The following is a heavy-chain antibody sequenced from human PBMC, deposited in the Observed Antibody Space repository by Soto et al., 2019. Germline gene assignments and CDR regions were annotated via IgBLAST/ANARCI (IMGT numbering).Heavy chain of an antibody. CDR3: ARGATNWNPARVAY. CDR2: INPNSGGT. CDR1: GYTFTGYY. V-gene: IGHV1-2*02. Sequence: ASVKVSCKASGYTFTGYYMHWVRQAPGQGLEWMGWINPNSGGTNYAQKFQGRVTMTRDTSISTAYMELSRLRSDDTAVYYCARGATNWNPARVAYWGQGTLVTVSS. J-gene: IGHJ4*02. D-gene: IGHD1-1*01.